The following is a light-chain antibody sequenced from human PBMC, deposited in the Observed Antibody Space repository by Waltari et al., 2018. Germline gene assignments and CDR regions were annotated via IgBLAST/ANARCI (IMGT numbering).Light chain of an antibody. CDR3: QQYNNWPST. Sequence: EILMTQSPATLSVSRGERATLSCSASQSVSSNLAWYQQKPGQAPRPLIYGASTRATGIPARFSGSGSGTEFTLTISSLQSADFAVYYCQQYNNWPSTFGQGTKVEIK. V-gene: IGKV3-15*01. CDR1: QSVSSN. CDR2: GAS. J-gene: IGKJ1*01.